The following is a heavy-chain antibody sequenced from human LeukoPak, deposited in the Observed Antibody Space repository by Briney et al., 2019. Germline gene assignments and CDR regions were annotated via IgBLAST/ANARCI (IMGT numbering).Heavy chain of an antibody. CDR3: ARDFGCSSTSCFSFPFDY. D-gene: IGHD2-2*01. J-gene: IGHJ4*02. Sequence: GGSLGLSCAASGFTFSSYSMNWVRQAPGKGLEWVSSISSSSSYIYYADSVKGRFTISRDNAKNSLYLQMNSLRAEDTAVYYCARDFGCSSTSCFSFPFDYWGQGTLVTVSS. V-gene: IGHV3-21*01. CDR2: ISSSSSYI. CDR1: GFTFSSYS.